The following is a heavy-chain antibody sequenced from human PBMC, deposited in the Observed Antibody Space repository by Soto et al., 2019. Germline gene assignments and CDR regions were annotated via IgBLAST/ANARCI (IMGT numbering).Heavy chain of an antibody. CDR1: GYTFTSYG. D-gene: IGHD3-10*01. CDR3: AREMVRGVGSDY. J-gene: IGHJ4*02. V-gene: IGHV1-18*01. CDR2: ISTYNGNT. Sequence: QVQLVQSGAEVKKPGASVKVSCKASGYTFTSYGISWVRHAHGQGLEWMGWISTYNGNTKYAQKLQGRVTMTTDTSTRTAYMELRSLRSDDTAVFYCAREMVRGVGSDYWGQGTLVTVSS.